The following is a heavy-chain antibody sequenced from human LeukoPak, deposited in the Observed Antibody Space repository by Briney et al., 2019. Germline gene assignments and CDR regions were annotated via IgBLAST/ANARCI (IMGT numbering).Heavy chain of an antibody. CDR3: ARDLSSRGYTYGTPAFTFDI. J-gene: IGHJ3*02. CDR1: GFTFSSYW. V-gene: IGHV3-7*01. Sequence: GGSLRLSCAASGFTFSSYWMSWVRQAPGKGLEWVANIKQDGSEKYYVDSVKGRSTISRDNAKNSLSLLMNSLRAEDTAVYYCARDLSSRGYTYGTPAFTFDIWGQGTMVTVSS. CDR2: IKQDGSEK. D-gene: IGHD5-18*01.